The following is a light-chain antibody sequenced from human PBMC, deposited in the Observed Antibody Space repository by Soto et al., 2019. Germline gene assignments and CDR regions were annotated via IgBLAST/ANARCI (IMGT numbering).Light chain of an antibody. V-gene: IGKV1-27*01. CDR3: QKYFSAPWT. CDR1: QAISNS. CDR2: AAS. J-gene: IGKJ1*01. Sequence: DIQMTQSPSSLSASVGDRFTITCRASQAISNSLAWYQQKPGKVPKLLIYAASTLQSGVPSRFSGSGSGTDFTLTISSLQPEDVATYYCQKYFSAPWTFGQGTKVDIK.